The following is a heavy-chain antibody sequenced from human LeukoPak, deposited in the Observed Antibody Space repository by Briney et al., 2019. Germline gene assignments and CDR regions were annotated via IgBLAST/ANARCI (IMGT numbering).Heavy chain of an antibody. Sequence: PGGSLSVSCAASGFTLSSFAMTWVRHAPGKGLEWISLISGSGGSTSYADSVKGRFTISRDNSKNTLYLQMNSLRAEDAAIYYCAKDYYGGHSYRPFDYWGQGTLVTVSS. CDR2: ISGSGGST. V-gene: IGHV3-23*01. CDR3: AKDYYGGHSYRPFDY. D-gene: IGHD5-18*01. J-gene: IGHJ4*02. CDR1: GFTLSSFA.